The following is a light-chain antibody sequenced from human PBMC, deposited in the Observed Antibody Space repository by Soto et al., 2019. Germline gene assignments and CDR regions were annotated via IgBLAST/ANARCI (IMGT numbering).Light chain of an antibody. V-gene: IGKV3-20*01. CDR1: QTIRSNY. CDR3: QHYGSSPWT. Sequence: ETVLTQSPATLSLSPGERATLSCRASQTIRSNYLAWYRQTPGQAPRLLIYGASNRATGIADRFSGSGSGTDFTLIRSRLEPEDFALYYCQHYGSSPWTFGQGTKLEIK. CDR2: GAS. J-gene: IGKJ1*01.